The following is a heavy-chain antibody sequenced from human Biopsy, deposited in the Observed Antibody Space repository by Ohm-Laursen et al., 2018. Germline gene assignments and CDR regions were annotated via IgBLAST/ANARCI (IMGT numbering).Heavy chain of an antibody. J-gene: IGHJ4*02. V-gene: IGHV4-4*08. CDR1: GGSLNNHY. CDR3: ARHDRSGYWGLDY. D-gene: IGHD3-22*01. Sequence: PPGTLSLTCSVSGGSLNNHYWSWIRQSPGKGLEWLAYIYSSGRTNYNPSLKSRFSVTVDTSTNQLSLKVTSVTATDTAMYYCARHDRSGYWGLDYWGQGALVTVSA. CDR2: IYSSGRT.